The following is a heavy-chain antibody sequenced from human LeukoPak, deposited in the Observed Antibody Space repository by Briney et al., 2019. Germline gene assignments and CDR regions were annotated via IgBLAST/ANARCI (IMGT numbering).Heavy chain of an antibody. CDR1: GFTFSSYA. CDR2: ISGSGGST. Sequence: PGGSLRLSCAASGFTFSSYAMSWVRQAPGKGLEWVSAISGSGGSTYYADSVKGRFTISRDNSKNTLYLQMNSLRAEDTAVYYCTKAPSVWGSYHDAFDIWGQGTMVTVSS. J-gene: IGHJ3*02. V-gene: IGHV3-23*01. CDR3: TKAPSVWGSYHDAFDI. D-gene: IGHD3-16*02.